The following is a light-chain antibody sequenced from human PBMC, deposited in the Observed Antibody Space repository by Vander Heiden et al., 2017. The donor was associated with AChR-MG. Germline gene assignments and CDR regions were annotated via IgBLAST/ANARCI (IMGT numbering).Light chain of an antibody. Sequence: QTVVTQEPSFSVSPGGTVTLTCGLNSGSVSTSYRPSWYQQTPGQAPRTLIYSTNTRSSGVPDRFSGSILGNKAALTITGAQADDESDYYCVLYVGSGIWVFGGGTKLTVL. V-gene: IGLV8-61*01. J-gene: IGLJ3*02. CDR1: SGSVSTSYR. CDR2: STN. CDR3: VLYVGSGIWV.